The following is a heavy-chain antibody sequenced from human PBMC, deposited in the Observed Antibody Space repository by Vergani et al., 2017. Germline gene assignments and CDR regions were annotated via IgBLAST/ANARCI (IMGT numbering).Heavy chain of an antibody. V-gene: IGHV3-23*01. Sequence: QLFESGGGLIQPGGSLRLSCAASGFTFNSYAMTWVRQAPGKGLEWVSGINNNGGSTYYADSVKGRFTIARDNSKNTLYLQMTDLRAEDTATYYCAKVCGSTCCPYGGVAFDVWGHGTMVTVSS. D-gene: IGHD2-2*01. CDR1: GFTFNSYA. J-gene: IGHJ3*01. CDR2: INNNGGST. CDR3: AKVCGSTCCPYGGVAFDV.